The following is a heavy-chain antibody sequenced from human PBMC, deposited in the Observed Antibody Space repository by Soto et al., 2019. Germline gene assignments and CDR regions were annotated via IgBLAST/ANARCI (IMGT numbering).Heavy chain of an antibody. CDR1: GYTFTSYA. CDR3: ARGSITMAFDY. CDR2: INAGNGNT. V-gene: IGHV1-3*01. D-gene: IGHD3-10*01. Sequence: GASVKVSCKASGYTFTSYAMHWVRQAPGQRLEWMGWINAGNGNTKYSQKFQGWVTMTRDTSISTAYMELSRLRSDDTAVYYCARGSITMAFDYWGQGTLVTVSS. J-gene: IGHJ4*02.